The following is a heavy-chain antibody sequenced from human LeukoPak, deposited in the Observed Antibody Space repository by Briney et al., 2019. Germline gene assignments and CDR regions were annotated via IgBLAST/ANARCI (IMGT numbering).Heavy chain of an antibody. J-gene: IGHJ4*02. CDR3: ARENWGTLDY. D-gene: IGHD7-27*01. V-gene: IGHV3-7*01. CDR1: GFKGYW. Sequence: PGGSLRLSCVVSGFKGYWMAWVRQAPGKGMEWLANIKQNGEANQYEDSVMGRFTVSRDNAKNSLFLQMDSLRVEDTAVYYCARENWGTLDYWGQGALVTVSS. CDR2: IKQNGEAN.